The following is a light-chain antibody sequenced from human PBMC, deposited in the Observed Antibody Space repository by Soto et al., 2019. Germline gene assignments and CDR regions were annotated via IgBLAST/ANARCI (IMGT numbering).Light chain of an antibody. Sequence: EIVLTQSPGTLCLSPGERATLSCRASQSVSSTYLAWYQQKPGQAPRLLIYGASSRATGIPDRFSGSGSGTDSSLSISTVERVEILVYYCQQYSRAAWTFGQGTKVEIK. CDR1: QSVSSTY. CDR3: QQYSRAAWT. V-gene: IGKV3-20*01. CDR2: GAS. J-gene: IGKJ1*01.